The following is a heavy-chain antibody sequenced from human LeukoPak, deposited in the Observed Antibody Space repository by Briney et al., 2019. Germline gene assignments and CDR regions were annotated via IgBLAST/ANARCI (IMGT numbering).Heavy chain of an antibody. CDR2: ISAYNGNT. J-gene: IGHJ3*02. V-gene: IGHV1-18*01. CDR1: GYTFTSYG. D-gene: IGHD3-3*01. CDR3: AREGQTIFGVVIDAFDI. Sequence: ASVKVSCKASGYTFTSYGISWVRQAPGQGLEWMGWISAYNGNTNYAQKLQGRVTMTADTSTSTAYMELRSLRSDDTAVYYCAREGQTIFGVVIDAFDIWGQGTMVTVSS.